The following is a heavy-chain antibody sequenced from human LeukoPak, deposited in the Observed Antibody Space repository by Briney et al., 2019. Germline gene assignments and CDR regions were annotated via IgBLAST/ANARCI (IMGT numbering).Heavy chain of an antibody. CDR3: ARAPAGYCSGGSCAAFDY. V-gene: IGHV1-46*01. J-gene: IGHJ4*02. CDR2: INPSGCST. CDR1: GYTFTSYY. D-gene: IGHD2-15*01. Sequence: GASVKVSCKASGYTFTSYYMHWVRQAPEQGLEWMGVINPSGCSTSYAQKFQGRVTMTMDTSTSTLYMELSSLGSEDTAGYYCARAPAGYCSGGSCAAFDYWGQGTLVTVSS.